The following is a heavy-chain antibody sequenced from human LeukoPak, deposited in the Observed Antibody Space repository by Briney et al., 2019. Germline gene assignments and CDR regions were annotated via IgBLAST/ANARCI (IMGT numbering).Heavy chain of an antibody. CDR1: GFTFSSYA. V-gene: IGHV3-64*01. Sequence: GGSLRLSCAASGFTFSSYAMHWVRQAPGKGLEYVSAISSNGGSTYYANSVKGRFTISRDNSKNTLYLQMGSLRAEDMAVYYCARAGLWDFNPFDYWGQGTRVTVSS. J-gene: IGHJ4*02. D-gene: IGHD3/OR15-3a*01. CDR3: ARAGLWDFNPFDY. CDR2: ISSNGGST.